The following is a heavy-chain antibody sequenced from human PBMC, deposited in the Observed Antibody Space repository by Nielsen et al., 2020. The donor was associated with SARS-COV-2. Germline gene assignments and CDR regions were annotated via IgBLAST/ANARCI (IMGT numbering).Heavy chain of an antibody. V-gene: IGHV3-15*01. CDR1: GFTFSNAW. CDR2: IKSKTDGGTT. D-gene: IGHD6-6*01. J-gene: IGHJ6*03. Sequence: GESLKISCAASGFTFSNAWMSWVRQAPGKGLEWVGRIKSKTDGGTTDYAAPVKGRFTISRDDSKNTLYLQMNSLRAEDTAVYYCARALREYSSSSVPRNYYYYYMDVWGKGTTVTVSS. CDR3: ARALREYSSSSVPRNYYYYYMDV.